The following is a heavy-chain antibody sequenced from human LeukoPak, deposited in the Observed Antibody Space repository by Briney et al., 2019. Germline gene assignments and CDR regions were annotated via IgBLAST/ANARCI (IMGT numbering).Heavy chain of an antibody. CDR3: ARARMNAFDI. V-gene: IGHV4-59*01. Sequence: SETLSLTCTVSGGSISSYYWSWIRQPPGKGLEWIGYIYYSGSTNYNPSLKSRVTISVDTSKNQFSLKLSSVTAADTVVYYCARARMNAFDIWGQGTMVTVSS. CDR1: GGSISSYY. CDR2: IYYSGST. J-gene: IGHJ3*02.